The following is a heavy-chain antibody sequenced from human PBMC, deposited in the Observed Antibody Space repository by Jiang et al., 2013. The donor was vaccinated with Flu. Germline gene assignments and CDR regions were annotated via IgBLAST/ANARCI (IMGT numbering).Heavy chain of an antibody. J-gene: IGHJ4*02. CDR2: IIPIFGTA. V-gene: IGHV1-69*05. Sequence: LVESGAEVKKPGSSVKVSCKASGGTFSSYAISWVRQAPGQGLEWMGGIIPIFGTANYAQKFQGRVTMTRDTSTSTVYMELSSLRSEDTAVYYCARAGGSYEVDFDYWGQGTLVIVSS. CDR1: GGTFSSYA. D-gene: IGHD1-26*01. CDR3: ARAGGSYEVDFDY.